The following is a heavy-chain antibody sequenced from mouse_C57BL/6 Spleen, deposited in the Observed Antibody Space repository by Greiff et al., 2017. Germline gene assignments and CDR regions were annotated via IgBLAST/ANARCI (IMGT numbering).Heavy chain of an antibody. Sequence: EVQVVESGGGLVKPGGSLKLSCAASGFTFSSYAMSWVRQTPEKRLEWVATISDGGSYTYYPDNVKGRFTISRDNAKNNLYLQMSHLKSEDTAMYYCAREAPYDYDGAWFAYWGQGTLVTVSA. V-gene: IGHV5-4*01. J-gene: IGHJ3*01. CDR2: ISDGGSYT. CDR1: GFTFSSYA. D-gene: IGHD2-4*01. CDR3: AREAPYDYDGAWFAY.